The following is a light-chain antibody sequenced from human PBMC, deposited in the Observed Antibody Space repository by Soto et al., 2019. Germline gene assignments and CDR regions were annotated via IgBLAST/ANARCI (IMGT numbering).Light chain of an antibody. CDR1: QDISNY. CDR2: DAS. J-gene: IGKJ4*01. V-gene: IGKV1-33*01. CDR3: QQYDNLPPLT. Sequence: DIQLTQSPSFLSASVGDRVTITRQASQDISNYLNWYQQKPGKAPKLLIYDASNLETGVPSRFSGSGSGTDFTFTISSLQPEDIATYYCQQYDNLPPLTFGGGTKVEIK.